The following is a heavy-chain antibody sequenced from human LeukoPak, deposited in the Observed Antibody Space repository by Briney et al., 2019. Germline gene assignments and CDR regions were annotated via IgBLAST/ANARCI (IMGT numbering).Heavy chain of an antibody. CDR1: GYTFTGYY. J-gene: IGHJ6*03. V-gene: IGHV1-2*02. CDR3: ARDSDIVVVPEGPRYYYMDV. D-gene: IGHD2-2*01. CDR2: INPNSGGT. Sequence: ASVKVSCKASGYTFTGYYVHWVRQAPGQGLEWMGWINPNSGGTNYAQKFQGSVTMTRDTSISTAYMELSRLRSDDTAVYYCARDSDIVVVPEGPRYYYMDVWGKGTTVTVSS.